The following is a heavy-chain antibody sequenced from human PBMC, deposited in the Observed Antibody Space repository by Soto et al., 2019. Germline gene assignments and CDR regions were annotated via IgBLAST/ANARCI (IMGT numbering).Heavy chain of an antibody. CDR3: AKVVRPYDYGMDV. CDR1: GYSFISYY. V-gene: IGHV1-46*01. J-gene: IGHJ6*02. CDR2: INPGTGST. Sequence: ASVKVSCKASGYSFISYYIQWLRQAPGHGLEWVGVINPGTGSTSSAQMFQGRVSMTRDTSTSTVYMELSSLISDDTAIYYCAKVVRPYDYGMDVWGQGTTVTVSS.